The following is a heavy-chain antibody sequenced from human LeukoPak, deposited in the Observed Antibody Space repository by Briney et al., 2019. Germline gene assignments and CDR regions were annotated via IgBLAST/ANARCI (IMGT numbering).Heavy chain of an antibody. J-gene: IGHJ4*02. V-gene: IGHV1-69*04. Sequence: SVKVSCKASAGTFSSYAISWVRQALGQGVEWMGRIIPILGIANYAQKFQGRVTITADKSTSTAYMELSSLRTDDTAVYYCARLDIVATFRDYWGQGTLVTVSS. D-gene: IGHD5-12*01. CDR3: ARLDIVATFRDY. CDR2: IIPILGIA. CDR1: AGTFSSYA.